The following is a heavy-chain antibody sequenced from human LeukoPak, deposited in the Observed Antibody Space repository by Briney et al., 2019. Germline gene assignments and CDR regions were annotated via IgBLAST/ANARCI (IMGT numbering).Heavy chain of an antibody. CDR1: GYTFTSYD. CDR3: ARGHCSSTSCYDAFDI. CDR2: MNPNSGNT. Sequence: ASVKVSCKASGYTFTSYDINWVRQATGQGLEWMGWMNPNSGNTGYAQKFQGRVTITRNTSISTAYMELSSLRSEDTAVYYCARGHCSSTSCYDAFDIWGQGTMVTVSS. J-gene: IGHJ3*02. V-gene: IGHV1-8*03. D-gene: IGHD2-2*01.